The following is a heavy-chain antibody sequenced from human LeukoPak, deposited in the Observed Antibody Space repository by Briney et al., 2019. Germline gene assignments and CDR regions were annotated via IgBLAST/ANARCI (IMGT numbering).Heavy chain of an antibody. CDR1: GGSISSYY. J-gene: IGHJ4*02. CDR2: IYYSGST. D-gene: IGHD1-1*01. CDR3: ARLEGLIYFDY. Sequence: SETLSLTCTVSGGSISSYYWSWIRQPAGKGLEWIGRIYYSGSTYYSPSLKSRVTISVDTSKNQFSLKLSSVTAADTAVYYCARLEGLIYFDYWGQGTLVTVSS. V-gene: IGHV4-59*05.